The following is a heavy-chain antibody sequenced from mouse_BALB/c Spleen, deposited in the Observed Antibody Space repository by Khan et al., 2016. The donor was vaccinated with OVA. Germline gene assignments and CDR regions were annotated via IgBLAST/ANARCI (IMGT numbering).Heavy chain of an antibody. Sequence: EVQLVESGGGLVQPGGSLQLSCVASGFTFSNYGMSWVRQTPDKRLELVATINSNGGSTYYPDSVKGRFTISRDNGQNTLYLQMSSRRSEDTGMYYCSRDGYYETYFDYWGQGTTLTVSS. V-gene: IGHV5-6-3*01. CDR2: INSNGGST. J-gene: IGHJ2*01. D-gene: IGHD2-3*01. CDR1: GFTFSNYG. CDR3: SRDGYYETYFDY.